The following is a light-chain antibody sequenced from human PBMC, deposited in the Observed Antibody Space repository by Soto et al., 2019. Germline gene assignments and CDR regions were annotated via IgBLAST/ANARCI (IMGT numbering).Light chain of an antibody. CDR1: QSVSNW. J-gene: IGKJ1*01. Sequence: DIHMTQSPSTLSASVGDRVTITCRASQSVSNWSAWYQQKPGKAPKLLIYDASSLESGVPSRFSGSGSGTEFTLSISSLQPDDFATYYCQQYYTYPWTFGQGTKVEIK. CDR2: DAS. V-gene: IGKV1-5*01. CDR3: QQYYTYPWT.